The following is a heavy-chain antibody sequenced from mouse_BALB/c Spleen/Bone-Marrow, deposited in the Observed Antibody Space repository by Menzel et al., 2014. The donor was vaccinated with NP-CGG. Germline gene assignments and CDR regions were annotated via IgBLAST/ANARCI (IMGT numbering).Heavy chain of an antibody. CDR1: GYTFTSYW. CDR2: IYPGDGDT. Sequence: QVQLKQSGAELARPGASVKLSCKASGYTFTSYWMQWVKQRPGQGLEWIGAIYPGDGDTRYTQKFKGKTTLTADTSSSTTYTQLSSLTSEDSAVYYCAREGTYYAYFDYWGQGTTLTVSS. D-gene: IGHD1-1*01. V-gene: IGHV1-87*01. J-gene: IGHJ2*01. CDR3: AREGTYYAYFDY.